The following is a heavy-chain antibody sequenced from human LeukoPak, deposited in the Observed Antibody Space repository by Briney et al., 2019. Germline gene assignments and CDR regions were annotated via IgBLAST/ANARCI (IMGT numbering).Heavy chain of an antibody. V-gene: IGHV3-23*01. D-gene: IGHD2-2*02. J-gene: IGHJ3*02. CDR1: GFTFSSYG. Sequence: GGSLRLSCAASGFTFSSYGMSWVRQAPGKGLERVSGISGSGSSTYYADSVKGRFTISRDNSKNTLYLQMNSLRAEDTAVYYCAKGIYPGPPDAFDIWGQGTMVTVSS. CDR2: ISGSGSST. CDR3: AKGIYPGPPDAFDI.